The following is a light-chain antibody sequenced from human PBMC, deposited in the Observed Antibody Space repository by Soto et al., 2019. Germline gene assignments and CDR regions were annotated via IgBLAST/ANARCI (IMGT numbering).Light chain of an antibody. J-gene: IGKJ1*01. CDR2: DAS. CDR1: PSVSSSY. CDR3: QQYGSSPQT. Sequence: TQSPGTMSLSPGERATLSCTASPSVSSSYLAWYQQKPGQAPRLLIYDASSRATGIPDRFSGSGSGTDFTLTISRLEPEDFAVYYCQQYGSSPQTFGQGTKVDIK. V-gene: IGKV3-20*01.